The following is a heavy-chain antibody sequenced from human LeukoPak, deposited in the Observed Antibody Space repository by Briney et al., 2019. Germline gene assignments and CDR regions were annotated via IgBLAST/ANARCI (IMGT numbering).Heavy chain of an antibody. D-gene: IGHD2-15*01. V-gene: IGHV1-18*01. CDR1: GYTFTSYG. J-gene: IGHJ3*02. CDR3: ARGSYGGYCSGGSCYFGAFDI. Sequence: ASVKVSCKASGYTFTSYGISWVRQAPGQGLEWMGWISAYNGNTNYAQKLQGRVTMTTDTSTSTAYMELRSLRSEDTAVYYCARGSYGGYCSGGSCYFGAFDIWGQGTMVTVSS. CDR2: ISAYNGNT.